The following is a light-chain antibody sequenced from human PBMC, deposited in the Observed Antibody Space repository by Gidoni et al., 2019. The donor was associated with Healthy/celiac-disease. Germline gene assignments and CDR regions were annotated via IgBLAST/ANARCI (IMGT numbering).Light chain of an antibody. CDR2: DDS. CDR1: NLGSKS. V-gene: IGLV3-21*03. J-gene: IGLJ2*01. CDR3: QVWYSSSDHPV. Sequence: SYVLTQPPPASVAPGKTARITCGGNNLGSKSVHWYQQKPGQAPVLVVYDDSDRPSGIPERFSGSNSGNTATLTISRVEAGDEADYYCQVWYSSSDHPVFGGGTKLTVL.